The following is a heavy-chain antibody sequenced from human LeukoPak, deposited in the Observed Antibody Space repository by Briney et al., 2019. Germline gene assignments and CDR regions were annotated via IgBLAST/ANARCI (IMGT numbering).Heavy chain of an antibody. CDR3: ARDPMYYYGSGSYYDDY. J-gene: IGHJ4*02. CDR2: IKQDGSEK. D-gene: IGHD3-10*01. CDR1: GFTFSSYW. Sequence: SGGSLRLSCAASGFTFSSYWMSWVRQAPGKGLEWVASIKQDGSEKYYVDSVKGRFTISRDNAKNSLYLQMNSLRAEDTAVYYCARDPMYYYGSGSYYDDYWGQGTLVTVSS. V-gene: IGHV3-7*01.